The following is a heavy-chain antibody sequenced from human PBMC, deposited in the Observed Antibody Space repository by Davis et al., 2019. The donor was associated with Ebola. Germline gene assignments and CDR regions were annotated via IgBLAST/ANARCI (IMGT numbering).Heavy chain of an antibody. V-gene: IGHV4-39*07. CDR1: GGSVSSGSYY. CDR3: ARGGGGRTFWDY. CDR2: INHTGST. D-gene: IGHD3-16*01. J-gene: IGHJ4*02. Sequence: PSETLSLTCTVSGGSVSSGSYYWSWIRQPPGKGLEWIGEINHTGSTNYNPSLKSRVTISVDTSKNQFSLKLSSVTAADTAVYYCARGGGGRTFWDYWGQGTLVTVSS.